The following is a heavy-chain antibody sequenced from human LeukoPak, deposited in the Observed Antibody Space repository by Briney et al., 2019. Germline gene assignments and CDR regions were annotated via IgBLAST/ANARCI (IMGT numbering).Heavy chain of an antibody. CDR2: ISSSGSTI. CDR3: ARSPQLWLAGAYFDY. CDR1: GFTFSDYY. V-gene: IGHV3-11*01. D-gene: IGHD6-19*01. Sequence: GGSLRLSCAASGFTFSDYYMSWIRQAPGKGLEWVSYISSSGSTIYYADSVKGRFTISRDNAKNSLYLQMNSLRAEDTAVYYCARSPQLWLAGAYFDYWGQGTLVTVST. J-gene: IGHJ4*02.